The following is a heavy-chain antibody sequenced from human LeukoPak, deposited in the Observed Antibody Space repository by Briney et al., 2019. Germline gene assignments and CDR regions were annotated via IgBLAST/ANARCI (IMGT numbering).Heavy chain of an antibody. V-gene: IGHV4-31*03. Sequence: SQTLSLTCTVSGGSLSSGGYYWSWIRQHPGKGLEWIGYIYYSGSTYYNPSLKSRVTISVDTSKNQFSLKLSSVTAADTAVYYCARDHYDILTGHYGMDVWGQGTTVTVSS. J-gene: IGHJ6*02. CDR3: ARDHYDILTGHYGMDV. CDR1: GGSLSSGGYY. D-gene: IGHD3-9*01. CDR2: IYYSGST.